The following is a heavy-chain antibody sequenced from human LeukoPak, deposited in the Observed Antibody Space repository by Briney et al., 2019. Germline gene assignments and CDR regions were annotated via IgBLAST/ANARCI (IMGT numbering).Heavy chain of an antibody. CDR2: INHSGST. CDR1: GGSFSGYY. Sequence: SETLSLTCAVYGGSFSGYYWSWIRQPPGKGLEWIGEINHSGSTNYNASFKSRVTISVDTSKNQCSLKLSSVTAADTAVYYCAREGRPTFDYWGQGTLVNVSS. CDR3: AREGRPTFDY. J-gene: IGHJ4*02. V-gene: IGHV4-34*01.